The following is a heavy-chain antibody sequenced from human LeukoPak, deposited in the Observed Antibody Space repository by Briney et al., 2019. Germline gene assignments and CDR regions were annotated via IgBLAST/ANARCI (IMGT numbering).Heavy chain of an antibody. CDR3: ARDGAARVSGSFGD. D-gene: IGHD3-10*01. CDR2: IRYDGSNK. V-gene: IGHV3-33*01. J-gene: IGHJ4*02. CDR1: GFTFSSYG. Sequence: GGALRLSCAASGFTFSSYGMHWVRQAPGKGLEGVAVIRYDGSNKYYADSVKGRFTPSRDNSKNSLFLQVNSLRVEDTAVYSRARDGAARVSGSFGDWGQGTRLTVSS.